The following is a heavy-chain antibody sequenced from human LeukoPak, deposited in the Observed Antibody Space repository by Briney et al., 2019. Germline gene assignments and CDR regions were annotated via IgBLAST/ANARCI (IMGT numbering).Heavy chain of an antibody. CDR2: INPNSGNT. D-gene: IGHD3-9*01. J-gene: IGHJ4*02. CDR1: GYTFTGYY. Sequence: ASVKVSCKASGYTFTGYYMHWVRQAPGQGLEWMGWINPNSGNTNYAQKLQGRVTMTTDTSTSTAYMELRSLRSDDTAVYYCARDGKEYFDWVSDYWGQGTLVTVSS. V-gene: IGHV1-18*04. CDR3: ARDGKEYFDWVSDY.